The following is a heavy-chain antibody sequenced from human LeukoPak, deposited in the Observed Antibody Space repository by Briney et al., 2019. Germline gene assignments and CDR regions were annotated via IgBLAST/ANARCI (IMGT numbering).Heavy chain of an antibody. CDR2: IITNAAGGTT. CDR3: TTDTYCSMTTCYSSSNYYYGLDV. D-gene: IGHD2-2*01. CDR1: AFTFSNAW. Sequence: GGSLTLSCPASAFTFSNAWMRWVRPAPGKGLEWAGLIITNAAGGTTDYAAPVKRRLTISRDDSKNTLYLRMNSLQTEKTAVYDSTTDTYCSMTTCYSSSNYYYGLDVWGQGCAVTVSS. J-gene: IGHJ6*01. V-gene: IGHV3-15*01.